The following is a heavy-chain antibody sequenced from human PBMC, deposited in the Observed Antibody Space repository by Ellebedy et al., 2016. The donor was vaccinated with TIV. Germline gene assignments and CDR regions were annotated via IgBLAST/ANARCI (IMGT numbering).Heavy chain of an antibody. CDR2: VYPGDSDT. J-gene: IGHJ4*02. Sequence: GESLKISCEGSGYSFTSYWIGWVRQMPGKGLEWMGIVYPGDSDTTYSPSFQGQVTISADKSISTAYLQWRSLKASDTAIYYCARGSSASTADYWGQGTLVTVSS. D-gene: IGHD2-2*01. CDR1: GYSFTSYW. V-gene: IGHV5-51*01. CDR3: ARGSSASTADY.